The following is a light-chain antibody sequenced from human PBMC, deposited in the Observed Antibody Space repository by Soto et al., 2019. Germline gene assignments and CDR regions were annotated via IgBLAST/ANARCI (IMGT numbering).Light chain of an antibody. V-gene: IGLV2-14*01. CDR3: SSYTSSNTPVV. J-gene: IGLJ2*01. CDR1: SSDVGGNRY. CDR2: EVS. Sequence: QSVLTQPASVSGSPGQSITISCTGTSSDVGGNRYVSWYQQHPGKAPKLMIYEVSGRPSGVSDRFSGSKSGNTASLTISGLQAEDEADYYCSSYTSSNTPVVFGGGTKVTVL.